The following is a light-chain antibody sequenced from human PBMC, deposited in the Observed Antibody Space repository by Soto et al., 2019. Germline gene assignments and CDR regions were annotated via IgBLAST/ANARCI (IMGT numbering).Light chain of an antibody. CDR3: QQRSNWPRT. CDR2: DAS. CDR1: HQRVSNF. V-gene: IGKV3-11*01. Sequence: SLSHGVRATLSGRAGHQRVSNFLAWYQHKPGQAPRLLIYDASSRATGIPARFSGSGSGTDFTLTISSLEPEDFAVYYCQQRSNWPRTFGPGTKVDIK. J-gene: IGKJ1*01.